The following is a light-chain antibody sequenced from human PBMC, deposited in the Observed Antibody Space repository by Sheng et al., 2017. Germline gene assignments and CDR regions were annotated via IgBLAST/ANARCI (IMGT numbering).Light chain of an antibody. Sequence: EIVLTQFPDTLSLSPGDRATLSCRASQRVDSTYIAWYQQKPGQASRLLLYTVSTRAPGVPARFSGSGSGTEFTLTISSLQSEDFGVYYCQQYSKWASYTFGQGTKLEI. CDR3: QQYSKWASYT. CDR2: TVS. V-gene: IGKV3D-15*01. J-gene: IGKJ2*01. CDR1: QRVDST.